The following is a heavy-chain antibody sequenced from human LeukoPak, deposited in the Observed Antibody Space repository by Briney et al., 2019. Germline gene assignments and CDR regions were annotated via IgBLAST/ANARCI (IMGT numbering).Heavy chain of an antibody. CDR3: ARSEDYYDSSGYYDY. CDR2: IIPILGIA. J-gene: IGHJ4*02. D-gene: IGHD3-22*01. CDR1: GGTFTSYG. Sequence: SVTVSFKASGGTFTSYGISWGRQAPGQGLEWMGGIIPILGIANYAQKFQGRVTIAADKSTSTAYMELSSLRSEDTAVYYCARSEDYYDSSGYYDYWGQGTLVTVSS. V-gene: IGHV1-69*10.